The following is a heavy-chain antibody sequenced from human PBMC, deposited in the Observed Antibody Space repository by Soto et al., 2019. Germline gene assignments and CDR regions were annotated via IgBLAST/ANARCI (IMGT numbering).Heavy chain of an antibody. D-gene: IGHD3-10*01. CDR1: GGSISSYY. CDR2: IYYSGST. V-gene: IGHV4-59*01. Sequence: SETLSLTRTVSGGSISSYYWSWIRQPPGKGLEWIGYIYYSGSTNYNPSLKSRVTISVDTSKNQFSLKLSSVTAADTAVYYCAKIGIGSYYGMDVWGQGTTVTVSS. J-gene: IGHJ6*02. CDR3: AKIGIGSYYGMDV.